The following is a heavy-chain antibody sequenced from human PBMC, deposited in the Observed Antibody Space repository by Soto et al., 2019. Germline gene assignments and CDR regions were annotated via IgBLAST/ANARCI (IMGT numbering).Heavy chain of an antibody. V-gene: IGHV3-23*01. CDR2: ITGTGGNT. CDR3: ARIRGYWYGVDV. J-gene: IGHJ6*02. Sequence: EVQLLESGGGLVQPGGSLRLSCAASGFPLSTYGMTWVRQAPGKGLEWVSAITGTGGNTYYVDSVKGRFTSSRDNSKNMLYLQMNSLRVEDTAVYDCARIRGYWYGVDVWGPGTTVTVSS. CDR1: GFPLSTYG.